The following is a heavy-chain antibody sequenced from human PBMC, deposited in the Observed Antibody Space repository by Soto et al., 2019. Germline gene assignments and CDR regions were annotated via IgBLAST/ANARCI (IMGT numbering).Heavy chain of an antibody. CDR3: SRTMTVFGAGLD. J-gene: IGHJ4*02. CDR2: ISGSGGRT. CDR1: GFSFNKYA. V-gene: IGHV3-23*01. Sequence: EVQLLESGGGLVQPGGSLRLSCAASGFSFNKYAMTWVRQAPGKGLEWVAAISGSGGRTHYADSVKGRFTISRDNSKNILQLQMNSLRVEDTDVFYCSRTMTVFGAGLDWGQGTLVSVSS. D-gene: IGHD3-3*01.